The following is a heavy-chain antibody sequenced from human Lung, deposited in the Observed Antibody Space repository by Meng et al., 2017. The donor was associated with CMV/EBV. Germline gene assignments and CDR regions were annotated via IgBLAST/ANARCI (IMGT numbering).Heavy chain of an antibody. CDR2: IYYSGST. CDR1: GGSISSSSYY. Sequence: SETXSLXCTVSGGSISSSSYYWGWIRQPPGKGLEWIGSIYYSGSTYYNPSLKSRVTISVDTSKNQFSLKLSSVTAADTAVYYCARQTDTEGIAAAPDVWGQGXTVTVSS. V-gene: IGHV4-39*01. J-gene: IGHJ6*02. CDR3: ARQTDTEGIAAAPDV. D-gene: IGHD6-13*01.